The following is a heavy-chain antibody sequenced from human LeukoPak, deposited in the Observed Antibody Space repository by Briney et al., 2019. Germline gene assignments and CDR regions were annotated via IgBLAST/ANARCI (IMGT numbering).Heavy chain of an antibody. D-gene: IGHD2-15*01. V-gene: IGHV3-23*01. CDR1: GFTFSTYG. J-gene: IGHJ1*01. CDR3: AQQVGYCSSGSCYFTY. Sequence: GGSLRLSCAASGFTFSTYGMHWVRQAPGKGLEWVSAISNTGGSTYYADSVKGRFTISRDKSKNTLSLQMNSLRAEDTAVYYCAQQVGYCSSGSCYFTYWGQGTLVTVSS. CDR2: ISNTGGST.